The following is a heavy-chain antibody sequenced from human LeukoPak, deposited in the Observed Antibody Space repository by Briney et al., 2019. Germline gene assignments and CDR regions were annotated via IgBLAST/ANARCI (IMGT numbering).Heavy chain of an antibody. V-gene: IGHV4-4*07. D-gene: IGHD6-13*01. CDR3: ARAPYSSSWMVWGGDYFDY. Sequence: PSDTLSLTCTVSGGSISSYYWSWIRQPAGKGLEWIGRIYTSGSTNYNPSLKSRVTISVDKSKNQFSLKLSSVTAADTAVYYCARAPYSSSWMVWGGDYFDYWGQGTLVTVSS. CDR2: IYTSGST. CDR1: GGSISSYY. J-gene: IGHJ4*02.